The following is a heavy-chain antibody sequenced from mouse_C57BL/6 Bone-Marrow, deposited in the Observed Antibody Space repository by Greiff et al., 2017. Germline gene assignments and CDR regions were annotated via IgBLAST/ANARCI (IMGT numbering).Heavy chain of an antibody. Sequence: VQLQQPGAELVKPGASVKMSCKASGYTFTSYWITWVKQRPGQGLEWIGDIYPGSGSTNYNEKFKSKATLTVDTSSSTAYMQLSSLTSEDSAVYYCARGLATMITTCAMDYWGQGTSVTVSS. CDR2: IYPGSGST. CDR3: ARGLATMITTCAMDY. J-gene: IGHJ4*01. D-gene: IGHD2-4*01. V-gene: IGHV1-55*01. CDR1: GYTFTSYW.